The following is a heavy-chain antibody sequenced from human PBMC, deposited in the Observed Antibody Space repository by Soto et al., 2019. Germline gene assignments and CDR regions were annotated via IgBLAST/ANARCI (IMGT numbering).Heavy chain of an antibody. Sequence: PGGSLRLSCAASGFTFSSYSMNWVRQAPGKGLEWVSSISSSSYIYYADSVKGRFTISRDNAKNSLYLQMNSLRAEDTAVYYCARESWGGDCYFDYGGKGPRVTVPS. CDR2: ISSSSYI. D-gene: IGHD2-21*01. CDR1: GFTFSSYS. J-gene: IGHJ4*02. V-gene: IGHV3-21*01. CDR3: ARESWGGDCYFDY.